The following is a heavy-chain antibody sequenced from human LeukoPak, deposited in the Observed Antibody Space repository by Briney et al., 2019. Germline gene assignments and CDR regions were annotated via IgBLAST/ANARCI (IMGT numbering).Heavy chain of an antibody. CDR3: VRGFDGTNAFDL. CDR2: IKQDGSET. CDR1: GFTFITHW. V-gene: IGHV3-7*01. Sequence: LPGGSLRLSCAASGFTFITHWMNWVRQAPGKGLEWVANIKQDGSETYYVDSVKGRFTISRDNDKNSVFLQMGSLRVEDTAVYYCVRGFDGTNAFDLWGQGTMVTVSS. D-gene: IGHD3-9*01. J-gene: IGHJ3*01.